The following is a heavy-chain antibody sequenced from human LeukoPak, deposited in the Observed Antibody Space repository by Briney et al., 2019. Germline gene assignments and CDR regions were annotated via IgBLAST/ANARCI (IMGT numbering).Heavy chain of an antibody. J-gene: IGHJ4*02. CDR1: GGSINSYY. V-gene: IGHV4-59*12. D-gene: IGHD1-7*01. Sequence: SGTLSLTCTVSGGSINSYYWTWIRQPPGKGLEWIGYIYYSGSTHYNPSLNSRVTISKDTSDDQLSLRLYSVTAADTAVYYCARKQTGTMSDVWGQGTQVTVSS. CDR2: IYYSGST. CDR3: ARKQTGTMSDV.